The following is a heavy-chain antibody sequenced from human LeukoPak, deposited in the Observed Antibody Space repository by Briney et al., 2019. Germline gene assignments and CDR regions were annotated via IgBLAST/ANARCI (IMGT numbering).Heavy chain of an antibody. D-gene: IGHD3-10*01. CDR2: ISGSGGST. CDR1: GFTFSSYA. V-gene: IGHV3-23*01. Sequence: PGGSLRLSCAASGFTFSSYAMSWVRQAPGKGLEWVSAISGSGGSTYYADSVKGRFTISRDNSKNTLYLQMNSLRAEDTAVYYCAKNSRGSGSYYTTPAMYYFDYWGQGTLVTVSS. J-gene: IGHJ4*02. CDR3: AKNSRGSGSYYTTPAMYYFDY.